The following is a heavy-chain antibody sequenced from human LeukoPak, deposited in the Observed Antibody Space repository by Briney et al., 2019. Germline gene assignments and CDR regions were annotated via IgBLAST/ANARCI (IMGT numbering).Heavy chain of an antibody. Sequence: GGSLRLSCAASGFTFSSYAMSWVRQAPGKGLEWVSAISGSGGSTYYADSVKGRFTISRDNSKNTLYLQMNSLRAEDTAVYYCAKGTLGGYSYGYWVYYFDYWGQGTLVTVSS. J-gene: IGHJ4*02. CDR3: AKGTLGGYSYGYWVYYFDY. CDR1: GFTFSSYA. V-gene: IGHV3-23*01. CDR2: ISGSGGST. D-gene: IGHD5-18*01.